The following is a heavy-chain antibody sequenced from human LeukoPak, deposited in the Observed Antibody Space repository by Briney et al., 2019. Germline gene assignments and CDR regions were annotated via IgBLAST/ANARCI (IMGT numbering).Heavy chain of an antibody. J-gene: IGHJ4*02. CDR3: AKDPRVIPQKMVRGVLRDY. Sequence: GGSLRLYCAASGFTFSCYAMSGVRQAPGKGLEWVSAISGSGGSTYYADPVKGRFTISRDHSKNTLYLQMNSLRAEDTAVYYCAKDPRVIPQKMVRGVLRDYWGQGTLVSVFS. D-gene: IGHD3-10*01. CDR1: GFTFSCYA. V-gene: IGHV3-23*01. CDR2: ISGSGGST.